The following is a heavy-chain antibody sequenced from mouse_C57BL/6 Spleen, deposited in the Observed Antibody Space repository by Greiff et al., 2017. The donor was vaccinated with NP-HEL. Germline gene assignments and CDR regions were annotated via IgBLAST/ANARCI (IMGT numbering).Heavy chain of an antibody. CDR1: GYTFTSYW. CDR2: IDPSDSET. CDR3: AREREYYGSSFYAMDY. Sequence: VQLQQPGAELVRPGSSVKLSCKASGYTFTSYWMHWVKQRPIQGLEWIGNIDPSDSETHYNQKFKDKATLTVDKSSSTAYMQLSSLTSEDSAVYYCAREREYYGSSFYAMDYWGQGTSVTVSS. J-gene: IGHJ4*01. V-gene: IGHV1-52*01. D-gene: IGHD1-1*01.